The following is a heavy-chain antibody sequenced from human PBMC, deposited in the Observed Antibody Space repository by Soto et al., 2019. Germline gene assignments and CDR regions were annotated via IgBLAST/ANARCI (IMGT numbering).Heavy chain of an antibody. D-gene: IGHD2-2*01. CDR2: IYYSGST. J-gene: IGHJ5*02. Sequence: QVQLQESGPGLVKPSQTLSLTCTVSGGSISSGGYYWSWIRQHPGKGLEWIGYIYYSGSTYYNPSLKSRVTRLVDTSQNPFSLRLSSVTAADTAVYYCAGGVVYRYRSSTSCLNWFDPWGQGTLVTVSS. V-gene: IGHV4-31*03. CDR3: AGGVVYRYRSSTSCLNWFDP. CDR1: GGSISSGGYY.